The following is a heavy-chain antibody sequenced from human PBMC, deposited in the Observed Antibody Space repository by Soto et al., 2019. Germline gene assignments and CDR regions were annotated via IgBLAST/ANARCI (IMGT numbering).Heavy chain of an antibody. V-gene: IGHV4-39*01. CDR3: ARHGTYFVIFSSYLPGYFAY. J-gene: IGHJ4*02. CDR2: INYSGTT. D-gene: IGHD3-9*01. CDR1: GDSINRGVYF. Sequence: PSETLSLTCSVSGDSINRGVYFWGWIRQPPGKGLEWIGSINYSGTTYYNLSLKSRITISVDTSKNQYSLNLNSVTAADTAVYYCARHGTYFVIFSSYLPGYFAYRGRRTLVIVSS.